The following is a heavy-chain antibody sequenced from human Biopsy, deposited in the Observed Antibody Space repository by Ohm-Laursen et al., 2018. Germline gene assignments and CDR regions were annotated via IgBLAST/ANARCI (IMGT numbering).Heavy chain of an antibody. CDR2: ISNSNTI. D-gene: IGHD3-10*01. CDR1: GFTFSNYE. V-gene: IGHV3-48*03. CDR3: AIWDY. J-gene: IGHJ4*02. Sequence: SLRLSCAASGFTFSNYEMNWVRQAPGKGLEWVSYISNSNTIYYEESVKGRFTISRDNAKNSLYLQMNSLRVEDTAVYYCAIWDYWGQGTLVTVSS.